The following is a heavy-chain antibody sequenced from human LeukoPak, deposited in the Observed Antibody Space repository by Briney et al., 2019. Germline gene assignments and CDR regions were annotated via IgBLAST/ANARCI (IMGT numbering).Heavy chain of an antibody. CDR2: ISSSGSLI. V-gene: IGHV3-21*01. CDR3: AKIGVSGQWYFDL. J-gene: IGHJ2*01. D-gene: IGHD5/OR15-5a*01. CDR1: ESTFSSFP. Sequence: GGSLSLSCTAPESTFSSFPRSWVRQAPGRGLELISPISSSGSLIYYADSLKGRFTVSRDNAKNSLYVQMNSLRAEDTALYYCAKIGVSGQWYFDLWGRGTLVTVSS.